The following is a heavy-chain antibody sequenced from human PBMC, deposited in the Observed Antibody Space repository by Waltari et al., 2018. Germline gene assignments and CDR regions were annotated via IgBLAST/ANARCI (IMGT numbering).Heavy chain of an antibody. CDR1: GYTLTELS. J-gene: IGHJ5*02. V-gene: IGHV1-24*01. CDR3: ATAPRVTMVRGVP. D-gene: IGHD3-10*01. CDR2: FDPEDGET. Sequence: QVQLVQSGAEVKKPGASVKVSCKVSGYTLTELSMHWVRQAPGKGLEWMGGFDPEDGETIYEQKFQGRVTITADTSTDTAYMELSSLRSEDTAVYYCATAPRVTMVRGVPWGQGTLVTVSS.